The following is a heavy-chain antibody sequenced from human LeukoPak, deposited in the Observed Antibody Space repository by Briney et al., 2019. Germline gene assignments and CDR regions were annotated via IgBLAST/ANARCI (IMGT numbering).Heavy chain of an antibody. CDR1: GFTFSSYA. J-gene: IGHJ4*02. Sequence: GGSLRLSCAASGFTFSSYAMSWVRQAPGKGLEWVSAISGSGGSTYYADSVKGRFTISRDNSKNTLYLQMNSLRAEDTAVYYCAKLMRGPLPAAAEYFDYWGQGTLVTVSS. CDR2: ISGSGGST. CDR3: AKLMRGPLPAAAEYFDY. V-gene: IGHV3-23*01. D-gene: IGHD6-13*01.